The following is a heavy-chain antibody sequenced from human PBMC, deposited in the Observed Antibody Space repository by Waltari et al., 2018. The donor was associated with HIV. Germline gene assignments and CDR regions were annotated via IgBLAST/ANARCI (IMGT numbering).Heavy chain of an antibody. CDR2: IRRRGNRYAT. D-gene: IGHD3-16*01. J-gene: IGHJ4*02. CDR3: TRALAY. V-gene: IGHV3-73*02. CDR1: GFTFSASA. Sequence: EVQLVESGGGLVQPGGSLRVSCAASGFTFSASAIHWVRQASGKGLGWVGSIRRRGNRYATAYGASVKGRFTVSRDDSKNTAYLQMNNLKTEDTAVYYCTRALAYWGQGTLVTVSP.